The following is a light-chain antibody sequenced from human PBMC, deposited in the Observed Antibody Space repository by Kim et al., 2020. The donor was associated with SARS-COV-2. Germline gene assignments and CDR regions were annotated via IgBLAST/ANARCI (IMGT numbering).Light chain of an antibody. CDR2: AAS. CDR3: QQSYSTPP. J-gene: IGKJ4*01. V-gene: IGKV1-39*01. CDR1: QSISSY. Sequence: DIQMTQSPSSLSASVGDRVTITCRASQSISSYLNWYQQKPGKAPKLLIYAASSLQSGVPSRFSGSGSGTDFTLTISSLQPEDFATYYCQQSYSTPPFGGGTKVEI.